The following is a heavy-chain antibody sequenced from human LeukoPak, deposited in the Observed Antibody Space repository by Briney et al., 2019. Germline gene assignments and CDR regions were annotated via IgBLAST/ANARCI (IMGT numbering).Heavy chain of an antibody. CDR1: GFTVSSNY. D-gene: IGHD2-2*02. CDR2: IYSGGST. CDR3: ARDRYCSSTSCYRGSDY. J-gene: IGHJ4*02. Sequence: PGGSLRLSCAASGFTVSSNYMSWVRQAPGKGLEWVSVIYSGGSTYYADSVKGRFTISRDNSKNTLYLQMNSLRAEDTAVYYCARDRYCSSTSCYRGSDYWGQGTLVPVSS. V-gene: IGHV3-66*02.